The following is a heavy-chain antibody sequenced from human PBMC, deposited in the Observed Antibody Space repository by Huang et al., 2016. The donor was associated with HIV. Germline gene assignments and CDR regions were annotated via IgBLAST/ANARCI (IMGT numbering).Heavy chain of an antibody. D-gene: IGHD3-22*01. V-gene: IGHV4-34*02. J-gene: IGHJ4*02. CDR1: GGSFSGYY. CDR2: INHSGNT. Sequence: QVQLEQWGAGLLKASETLSLTCAVYGGSFSGYYWNWLRQAPGKGLEWVGEINHSGNTNYNPSLKSRVNMSVDTSKSQFSLDLTSLSAADTGTYFCARRYNSRRDYWGRGTLVTVHS. CDR3: ARRYNSRRDY.